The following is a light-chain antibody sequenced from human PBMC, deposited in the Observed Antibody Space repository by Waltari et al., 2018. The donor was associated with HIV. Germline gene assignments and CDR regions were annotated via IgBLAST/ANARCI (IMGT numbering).Light chain of an antibody. CDR2: KAS. J-gene: IGKJ1*01. Sequence: DIQMTQSPSTLSASIGDRVTISCRASHSVSTWLPWYQQKPGRVPNVLIYKASTLASGVPSRFSGSGSGTNFTLTISSLQPDDFATYCCQQYNSYSRTFGQGTKVEIK. V-gene: IGKV1-5*03. CDR3: QQYNSYSRT. CDR1: HSVSTW.